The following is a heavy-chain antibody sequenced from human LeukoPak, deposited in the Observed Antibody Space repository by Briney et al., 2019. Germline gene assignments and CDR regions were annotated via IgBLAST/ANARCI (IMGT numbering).Heavy chain of an antibody. Sequence: GRVTMTRDTSISTAYMELSGLRSDDTAVYYCARDASGYYPFDYWGQGTLVTVSS. D-gene: IGHD3-3*01. CDR3: ARDASGYYPFDY. J-gene: IGHJ4*02. V-gene: IGHV1-2*02.